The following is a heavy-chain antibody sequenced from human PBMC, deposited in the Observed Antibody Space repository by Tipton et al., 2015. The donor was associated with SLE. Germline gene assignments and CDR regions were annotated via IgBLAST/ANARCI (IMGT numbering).Heavy chain of an antibody. D-gene: IGHD1-26*01. V-gene: IGHV3-23*01. CDR3: AKDGLGGVGATPDY. CDR1: GFTFSSYA. CDR2: ISGSGGST. Sequence: GSLRLSCAASGFTFSSYAMSWVRQAPGKGLEWVSAISGSGGSTYYADSVKGRFTISRDNSKNTLYLQMNSLRAEDTAVYYCAKDGLGGVGATPDYWGQGTLVTVSS. J-gene: IGHJ4*02.